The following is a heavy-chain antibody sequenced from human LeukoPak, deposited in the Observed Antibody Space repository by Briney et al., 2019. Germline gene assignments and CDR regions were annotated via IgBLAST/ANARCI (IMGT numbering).Heavy chain of an antibody. CDR2: IYYSGST. CDR1: GGSISSSSYY. D-gene: IGHD3-22*01. CDR3: ARRGLRYYYDS. J-gene: IGHJ4*02. Sequence: SETLSLTCTVSGGSISSSSYYWGWIRQPPGKGLEWIGSIYYSGSTYYNPSLKSRVTISVDTSKNQFSLKLSSVTAADTAVYYCARRGLRYYYDSWGQGTLVTVSS. V-gene: IGHV4-39*01.